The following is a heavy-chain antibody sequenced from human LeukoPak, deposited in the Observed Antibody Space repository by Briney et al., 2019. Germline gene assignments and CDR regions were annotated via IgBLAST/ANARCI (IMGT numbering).Heavy chain of an antibody. Sequence: KPSETLSLTCTVSGGSISSYYWSWIRQPPGKGLEWIGYIYYSGSTNYNPSLKSRVTISVDTSKNQFSLKLSSVTAADTAVYYCARATAMVTSSRGAIDYWGQGTLVTVSS. CDR1: GGSISSYY. J-gene: IGHJ4*02. CDR3: ARATAMVTSSRGAIDY. CDR2: IYYSGST. V-gene: IGHV4-59*01. D-gene: IGHD5-18*01.